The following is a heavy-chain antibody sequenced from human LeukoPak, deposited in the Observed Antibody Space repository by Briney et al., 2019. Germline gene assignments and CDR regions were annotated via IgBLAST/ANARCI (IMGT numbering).Heavy chain of an antibody. Sequence: PGGSLRLSCAASGFTFSSYEMNWVRQAPGKGLEWVSYISSSGSTIYYADSVKGRFTISRDNAKNSLYLQMNSLKTEDTAVYYCTTEGTYYYYYYMDVWGKGTTVTISS. V-gene: IGHV3-48*03. CDR3: TTEGTYYYYYYMDV. D-gene: IGHD1-1*01. CDR2: ISSSGSTI. CDR1: GFTFSSYE. J-gene: IGHJ6*03.